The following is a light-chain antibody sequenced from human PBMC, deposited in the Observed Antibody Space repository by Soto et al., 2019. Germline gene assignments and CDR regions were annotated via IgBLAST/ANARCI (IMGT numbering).Light chain of an antibody. J-gene: IGKJ1*01. CDR3: QQRSNWPT. CDR1: QSVSSY. V-gene: IGKV3-11*01. Sequence: EIVLTQSPATLSLSPGARATLSCRASQSVSSYLAWYQQKPGQAPRLLIYDASNRATGIPARFSGSGSGTDFTLTISSLEPEEFAVYYCQQRSNWPTFGQGTKVEIK. CDR2: DAS.